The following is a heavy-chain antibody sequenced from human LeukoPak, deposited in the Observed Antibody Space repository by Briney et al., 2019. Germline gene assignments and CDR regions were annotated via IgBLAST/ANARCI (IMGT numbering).Heavy chain of an antibody. CDR1: GYRFTDYY. Sequence: ASVKVSCKASGYRFTDYYIHWVRQAPGQGLEWMGRINPHSGGTNYAQKFQARVTMTRDTSISTAYMELNRLRSDDTAAYYCATGGDPRVVVPAQPQRDYWGQGSLVTVSS. D-gene: IGHD2-21*02. J-gene: IGHJ4*02. CDR2: INPHSGGT. V-gene: IGHV1-2*06. CDR3: ATGGDPRVVVPAQPQRDY.